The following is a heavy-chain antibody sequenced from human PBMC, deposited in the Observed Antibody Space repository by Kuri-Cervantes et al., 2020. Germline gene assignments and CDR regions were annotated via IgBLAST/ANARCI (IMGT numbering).Heavy chain of an antibody. J-gene: IGHJ4*02. D-gene: IGHD6-19*01. V-gene: IGHV4-38-2*02. CDR1: GYSISSGYY. Sequence: GSLRLSCTVSGYSISSGYYWGWIRQSPGKGLEWIGSIYHSGSTNYNPSLKSRVTISVDTSKNQFSLNLSSVTAADTAVYYCARRGNSGWFQYFDYWGQGTLVTVSS. CDR2: IYHSGST. CDR3: ARRGNSGWFQYFDY.